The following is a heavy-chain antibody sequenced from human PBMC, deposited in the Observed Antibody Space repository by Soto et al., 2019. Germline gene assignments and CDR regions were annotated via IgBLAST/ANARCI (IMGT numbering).Heavy chain of an antibody. CDR3: ARRPHQYSSSRSNWFDP. CDR2: IIPIFGTA. D-gene: IGHD6-6*01. CDR1: GGTFSSYA. J-gene: IGHJ5*02. Sequence: QVQLVQSGAEVKKPGSSVKVSCKASGGTFSSYAISWVRQAPGQGLEWMGGIIPIFGTANYAQKFQGRVTITADKSTSTAYMELSSLRSEDTAVYYCARRPHQYSSSRSNWFDPWGQGTLVTVSS. V-gene: IGHV1-69*06.